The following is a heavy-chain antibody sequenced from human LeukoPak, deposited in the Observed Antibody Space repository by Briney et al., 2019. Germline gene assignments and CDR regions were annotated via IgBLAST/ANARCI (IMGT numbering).Heavy chain of an antibody. Sequence: GESLKISCKGSGYSFTTYWIAWVRQMPGKGLEWMGIIYPADSDTRYSLSFQGQVTISADKSISTAYLQWISLKASDTAMYYCARRRGDGTFEIWGQGTMVTVSS. CDR3: ARRRGDGTFEI. CDR1: GYSFTTYW. V-gene: IGHV5-51*01. D-gene: IGHD7-27*01. CDR2: IYPADSDT. J-gene: IGHJ3*02.